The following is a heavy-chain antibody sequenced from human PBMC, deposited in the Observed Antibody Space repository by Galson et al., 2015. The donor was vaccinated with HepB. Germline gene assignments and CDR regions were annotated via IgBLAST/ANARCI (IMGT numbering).Heavy chain of an antibody. Sequence: WIRQPPGKALEWLARIDWDDDKYYSTSLKTRLTISKDTSKNQVVLRMTNMDPVDTATYYCARIRLDYYGSGSYYNVDNWFDPWGQGTLVIVSS. D-gene: IGHD3-10*01. CDR3: ARIRLDYYGSGSYYNVDNWFDP. J-gene: IGHJ5*02. V-gene: IGHV2-70*11. CDR2: IDWDDDK.